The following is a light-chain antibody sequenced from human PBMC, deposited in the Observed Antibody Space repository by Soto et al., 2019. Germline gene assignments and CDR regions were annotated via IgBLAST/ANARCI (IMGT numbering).Light chain of an antibody. CDR3: QSYDSSLSAL. Sequence: QSVLTQPPSVSGAPGQRVTISCTGSSSNIGAGYDVHWYQQLPGTAPKLLISGNSNRPSGVPDRFSGSKSGTSASLDITGLQAEDEADYYCQSYDSSLSALFGGGTQLTVL. V-gene: IGLV1-40*01. CDR2: GNS. J-gene: IGLJ2*01. CDR1: SSNIGAGYD.